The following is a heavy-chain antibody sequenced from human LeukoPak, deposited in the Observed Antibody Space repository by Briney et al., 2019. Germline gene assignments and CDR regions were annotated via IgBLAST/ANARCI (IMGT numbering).Heavy chain of an antibody. J-gene: IGHJ5*02. CDR1: GFIFSSYG. Sequence: PGGSLRLSCAGSGFIFSSYGMHWVRQAPGKGLEWVAFIHYDGSNKYYAESVKGRFTISRDNSKNTLYLQMNSLRAEDTAVYYCAKEDRNYAFWSGYYTGGFDPWGQGTLVTVSS. CDR3: AKEDRNYAFWSGYYTGGFDP. CDR2: IHYDGSNK. D-gene: IGHD3-3*01. V-gene: IGHV3-30*02.